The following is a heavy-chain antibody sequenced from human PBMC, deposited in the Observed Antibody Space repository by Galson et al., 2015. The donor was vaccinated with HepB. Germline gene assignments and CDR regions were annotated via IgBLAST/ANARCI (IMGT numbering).Heavy chain of an antibody. V-gene: IGHV4-59*01. J-gene: IGHJ4*02. D-gene: IGHD6-19*01. Sequence: ATLSLTCTVSGGSISSDYWSWIRPPPGKGLEWIGYIYYSGSANYNPSLKSRVTISVDTSKNQFSLKLSSVTAADTAVYYCARNIIYSSGCHIDYWGQGTLVTVSS. CDR1: GGSISSDY. CDR2: IYYSGSA. CDR3: ARNIIYSSGCHIDY.